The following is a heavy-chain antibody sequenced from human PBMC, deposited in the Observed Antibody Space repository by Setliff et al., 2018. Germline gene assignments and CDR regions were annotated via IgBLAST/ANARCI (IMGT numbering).Heavy chain of an antibody. V-gene: IGHV4-39*07. J-gene: IGHJ3*02. Sequence: PSETLSLTCTVSGGSISSSSYYWGWIRQPPGKGLEWIGEINHSGSTNYNPSLKSRVTISVDTSKNQFSLKLSSVTAADTAVYYCARGKIRITMIVVPTGGAFDIWGQGTMVTVS. CDR1: GGSISSSSYY. D-gene: IGHD3-22*01. CDR3: ARGKIRITMIVVPTGGAFDI. CDR2: INHSGST.